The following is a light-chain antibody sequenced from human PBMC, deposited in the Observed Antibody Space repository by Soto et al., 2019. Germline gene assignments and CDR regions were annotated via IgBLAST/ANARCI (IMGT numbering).Light chain of an antibody. Sequence: DIRVTQSPSTVSAYVGDGVTITCRASHSITTCSAWYQQRPGKAPKLLIYDVSRLQSGVPSRFSGSGSGTEFTLTISSLHPDDFATYYCQHDKMFSPWTFGQGTKVDIK. V-gene: IGKV1-5*01. J-gene: IGKJ1*01. CDR1: HSITTC. CDR2: DVS. CDR3: QHDKMFSPWT.